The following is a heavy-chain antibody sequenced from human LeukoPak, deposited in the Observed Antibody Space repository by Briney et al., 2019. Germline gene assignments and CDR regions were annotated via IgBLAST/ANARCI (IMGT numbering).Heavy chain of an antibody. Sequence: SGTLSLTCAVSGGSISSSNWWSWVRQPPGKGLEWIGEIYHSGSTNYNPSLKSRVTISVDTSKNQFSLKLSSVTAADTAVYYCARDGGAAAGTESRFDPWGQGTLVTVSS. CDR2: IYHSGST. D-gene: IGHD6-13*01. CDR1: GGSISSSNW. V-gene: IGHV4-4*02. CDR3: ARDGGAAAGTESRFDP. J-gene: IGHJ5*02.